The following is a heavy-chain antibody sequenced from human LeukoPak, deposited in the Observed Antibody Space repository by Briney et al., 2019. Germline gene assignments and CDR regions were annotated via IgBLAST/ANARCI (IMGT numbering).Heavy chain of an antibody. CDR3: ARVRGYYYDSSGYSDFDY. J-gene: IGHJ4*02. D-gene: IGHD3-22*01. CDR1: GYTFTTYG. V-gene: IGHV1-18*01. CDR2: ISAYNGNT. Sequence: ASVKVSCKAPGYTFTTYGITWVRQAPGQGLEWMGWISAYNGNTNYAQKFQGRVTMTIDTSTSTAYMELRSLKSDDTAVYYCARVRGYYYDSSGYSDFDYWGQGTLVTVSS.